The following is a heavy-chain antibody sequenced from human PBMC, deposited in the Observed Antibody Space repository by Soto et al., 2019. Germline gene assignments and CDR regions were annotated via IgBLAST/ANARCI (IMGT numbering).Heavy chain of an antibody. CDR3: ATSYGSGYRAFDS. CDR2: VNLILSMS. D-gene: IGHD3-10*01. V-gene: IGHV1-69*02. J-gene: IGHJ4*02. CDR1: GDTFSFYT. Sequence: QVQLVQSGAELKKPGSSVKDSCKASGDTFSFYTINWVRQAPGLGLEWMGRVNLILSMSTYPQKFQGRVTMTADKSTRTAYMERRSLRSEDTAFYYCATSYGSGYRAFDSWGLGALVTVSS.